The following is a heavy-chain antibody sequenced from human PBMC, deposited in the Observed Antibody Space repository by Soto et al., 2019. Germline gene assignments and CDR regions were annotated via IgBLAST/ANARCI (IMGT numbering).Heavy chain of an antibody. Sequence: ASVQVSCKASGYTFTSYAMHWVRQAPGQRLEWMGWINAGNGNTKYSQKFQGRVTITRDTSASTAYMELSSLRSEDTAVYYCARGITLPTPLDYWGQGTPVTVSS. CDR3: ARGITLPTPLDY. J-gene: IGHJ4*02. CDR1: GYTFTSYA. V-gene: IGHV1-3*01. CDR2: INAGNGNT. D-gene: IGHD1-20*01.